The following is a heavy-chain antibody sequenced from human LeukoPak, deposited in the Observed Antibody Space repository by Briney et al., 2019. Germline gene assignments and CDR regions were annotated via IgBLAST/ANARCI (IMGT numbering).Heavy chain of an antibody. Sequence: ASVKVSCKASGYTFTDYYMHWVQQAPGKGLEWMGRVDPEDGETIYAEKFQGRVTITADKSTSTAYMELSSLRSEDTAVYYCARADYYDSSGQLDYWGQGTLVTVSS. CDR2: VDPEDGET. V-gene: IGHV1-69-2*01. D-gene: IGHD3-22*01. J-gene: IGHJ4*02. CDR1: GYTFTDYY. CDR3: ARADYYDSSGQLDY.